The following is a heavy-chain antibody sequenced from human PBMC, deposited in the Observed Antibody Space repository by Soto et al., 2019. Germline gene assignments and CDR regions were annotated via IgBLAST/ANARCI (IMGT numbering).Heavy chain of an antibody. D-gene: IGHD5-18*01. CDR2: IIPIFGTA. Sequence: ASVKVSCKACGWTFSSYAISWVGQAAGQGREWMGGIIPIFGTANYAQKFQGRVTITADESTSTAYMELSSLRSEDTAVYYCASQTRDPSDGARPLMRAAFDILGQGTMVTVTS. CDR3: ASQTRDPSDGARPLMRAAFDI. CDR1: GWTFSSYA. J-gene: IGHJ3*02. V-gene: IGHV1-69*13.